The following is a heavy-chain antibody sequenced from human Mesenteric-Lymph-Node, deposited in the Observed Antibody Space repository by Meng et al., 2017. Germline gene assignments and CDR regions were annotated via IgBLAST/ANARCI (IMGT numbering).Heavy chain of an antibody. Sequence: QVQLVQSGAEVKNPGASVKGSCKTSGYSFTTYGIHLVRQAPGQSLEWMGWVNAASGNTRYSQKFQDRVTINRDTSASSAYMEVSSLRSEDTAVYYCAKSSLHAGTLYFDSWGQGTLVTVSS. CDR2: VNAASGNT. CDR3: AKSSLHAGTLYFDS. D-gene: IGHD2-21*02. J-gene: IGHJ4*02. CDR1: GYSFTTYG. V-gene: IGHV1-3*01.